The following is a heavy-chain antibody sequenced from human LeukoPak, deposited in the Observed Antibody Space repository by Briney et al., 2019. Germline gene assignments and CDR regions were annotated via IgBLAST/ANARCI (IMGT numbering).Heavy chain of an antibody. D-gene: IGHD3-22*01. J-gene: IGHJ3*02. CDR1: GYTFTAYY. Sequence: GASVKVSCKASGYTFTAYYMHWVRQAPGQGLEWMGWINPNSGGTNYAQKFQGRVTMTRDTSISTAYMELSRLRSDDTAVYYCARDYYDSSGFGAFDIWGQGTMVTVPS. CDR2: INPNSGGT. V-gene: IGHV1-2*02. CDR3: ARDYYDSSGFGAFDI.